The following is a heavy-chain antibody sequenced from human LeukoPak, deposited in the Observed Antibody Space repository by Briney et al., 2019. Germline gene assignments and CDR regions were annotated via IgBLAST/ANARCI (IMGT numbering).Heavy chain of an antibody. V-gene: IGHV1-2*02. Sequence: VASVKVSCKASGYTFTGYYMHWVRQAPGQGLEWMGWINPNSGGTNYAQKFQGRVTMTRDTSISTAYMELSRLRSDDTAVYYCARDLVADDFWSGILFDYWGQGTLVTVSS. CDR3: ARDLVADDFWSGILFDY. CDR2: INPNSGGT. J-gene: IGHJ4*02. CDR1: GYTFTGYY. D-gene: IGHD3-3*01.